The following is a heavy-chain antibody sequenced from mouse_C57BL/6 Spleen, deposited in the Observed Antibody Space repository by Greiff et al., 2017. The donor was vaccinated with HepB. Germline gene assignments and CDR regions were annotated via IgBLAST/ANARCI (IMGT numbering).Heavy chain of an antibody. V-gene: IGHV5-4*01. CDR2: ISDGGSYT. Sequence: EVKVVESGGGLVKPGGSLKLSCAASGFTFSSYAMSWVRQTPEKRLEWVATISDGGSYTYYPDNVKGRFTISRDNAKNNLYLQMSHLKSEDTAMYYCARDGELSWFAYWGQGTLVTVS. CDR3: ARDGELSWFAY. CDR1: GFTFSSYA. J-gene: IGHJ3*01.